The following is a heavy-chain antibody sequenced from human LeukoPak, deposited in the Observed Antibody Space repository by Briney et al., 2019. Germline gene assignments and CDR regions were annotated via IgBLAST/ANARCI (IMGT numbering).Heavy chain of an antibody. CDR1: GYTFTGYY. Sequence: ASVKVSCKASGYTFTGYYMHWVRQAPGQGLEWMGIINPSGGSTSYAQKFQGRVTMTRDTSTSTVYMELSSLRSEDTAVYYCARDGIAVAGAQGFDYWGQGTLVTVSS. V-gene: IGHV1-46*01. D-gene: IGHD6-19*01. CDR3: ARDGIAVAGAQGFDY. CDR2: INPSGGST. J-gene: IGHJ4*02.